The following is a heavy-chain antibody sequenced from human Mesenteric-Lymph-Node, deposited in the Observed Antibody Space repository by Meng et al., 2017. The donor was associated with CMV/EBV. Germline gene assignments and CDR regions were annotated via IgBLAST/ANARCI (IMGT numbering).Heavy chain of an antibody. D-gene: IGHD6-19*01. CDR3: AKDLKAYSSGWSSDY. V-gene: IGHV3-30*02. Sequence: GESLKISCAVSGFTFSNYDIHWVRQAPGKGLEWVAVMRFHGSNEYYADSVKGRFSVSRDNSKSMLYLQMNSLKPEDTAVYFCAKDLKAYSSGWSSDYWGQGTLVTVSS. CDR2: MRFHGSNE. CDR1: GFTFSNYD. J-gene: IGHJ4*02.